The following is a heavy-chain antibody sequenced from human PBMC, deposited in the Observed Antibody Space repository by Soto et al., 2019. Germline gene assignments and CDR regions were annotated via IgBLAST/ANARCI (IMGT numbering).Heavy chain of an antibody. CDR2: INHSGST. D-gene: IGHD6-19*01. CDR3: ARLVSSGRYYYYYYGMDV. V-gene: IGHV4-34*01. CDR1: GGSFIGYY. J-gene: IGHJ6*02. Sequence: SETLSLTCAVYGGSFIGYYCIFIGHPPFKWLEWIGEINHSGSTNYNPSLKSRVTISVDTSKNQFSLRLSSVTAADTAVYYCARLVSSGRYYYYYYGMDVWGQGTTVTVSS.